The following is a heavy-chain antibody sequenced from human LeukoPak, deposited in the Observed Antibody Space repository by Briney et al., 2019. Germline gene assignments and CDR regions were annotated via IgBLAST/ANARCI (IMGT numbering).Heavy chain of an antibody. Sequence: SETLSLTCTVSGXXXXSYYWSWIRXPXXXXXXXIGYIYYSGTTNYNPSLKSRVTISVDTSKNQFSLKLSSVTAADTAVYYCARGVYIAAAQYGYWGQGTLVTVSS. CDR1: GXXXXSYY. V-gene: IGHV4-59*01. CDR3: ARGVYIAAAQYGY. CDR2: IYYSGTT. J-gene: IGHJ4*02. D-gene: IGHD6-13*01.